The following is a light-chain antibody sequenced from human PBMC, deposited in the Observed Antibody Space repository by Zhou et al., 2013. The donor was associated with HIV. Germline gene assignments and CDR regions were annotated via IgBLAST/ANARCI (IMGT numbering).Light chain of an antibody. Sequence: IVLTQSPGTLSLSPGERATLSCRASQSVTSELAWYQQKPGQAPRLLIYGASSRATGIPDRFSGSGSGTDFTLTISRLEPEDFAVYYCQQYQIPPPITFGQGTRLEIK. CDR1: QSVTSE. CDR2: GAS. J-gene: IGKJ5*01. V-gene: IGKV3-20*01. CDR3: QQYQIPPPIT.